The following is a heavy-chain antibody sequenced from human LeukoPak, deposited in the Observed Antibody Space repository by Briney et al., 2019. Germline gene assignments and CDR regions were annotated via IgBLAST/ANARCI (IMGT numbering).Heavy chain of an antibody. Sequence: SETLSLTCTVSGGSISNYYWSWIRQPPGKGLEWIGFIDYSGSSNYNPSLKSRVTISVDTSKTQFSLKLNSVTAADTAGYYCARSAVAGTNWFDPWGQGTLVTVSS. CDR1: GGSISNYY. CDR3: ARSAVAGTNWFDP. J-gene: IGHJ5*02. V-gene: IGHV4-59*01. D-gene: IGHD6-19*01. CDR2: IDYSGSS.